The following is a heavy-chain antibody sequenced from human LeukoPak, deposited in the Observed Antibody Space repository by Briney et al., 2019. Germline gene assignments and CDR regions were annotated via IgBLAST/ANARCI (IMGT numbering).Heavy chain of an antibody. CDR2: ISGSGGST. CDR1: GVTFSSYA. D-gene: IGHD2-2*01. CDR3: AKEPYQLLFYYYYGMDV. Sequence: PGGSLRLSCAASGVTFSSYAMSWVRQAPGKGLEWVSAISGSGGSTYYADSVKGRFTISRDNSKNTLYLQMNSLRAEDTAVYYCAKEPYQLLFYYYYGMDVWGQGTTVTVSS. J-gene: IGHJ6*02. V-gene: IGHV3-23*01.